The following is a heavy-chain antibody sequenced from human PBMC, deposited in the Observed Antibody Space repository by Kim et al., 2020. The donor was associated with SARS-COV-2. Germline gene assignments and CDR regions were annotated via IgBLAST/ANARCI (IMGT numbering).Heavy chain of an antibody. D-gene: IGHD6-25*01. Sequence: DPVKGRFTISRDNSKNTLYLQMNSLRAEDTAVYYCARDGPLSATRYYFDYWGQGTLVTVSS. CDR3: ARDGPLSATRYYFDY. J-gene: IGHJ4*02. V-gene: IGHV3-30*01.